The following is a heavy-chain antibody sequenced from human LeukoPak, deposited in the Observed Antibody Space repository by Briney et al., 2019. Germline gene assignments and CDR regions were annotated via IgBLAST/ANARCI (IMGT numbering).Heavy chain of an antibody. CDR3: ARDGRSWLVKTLDY. V-gene: IGHV1-46*01. CDR2: ISPSGGST. D-gene: IGHD6-19*01. CDR1: GYTFTSNY. J-gene: IGHJ4*02. Sequence: ASVKVSCKAFGYTFTSNYMHWVRQAPGQGPEWMGVISPSGGSTTYAQKFQGRVTLTRDMSTSTDYLELSSLRSEDTAVYYCARDGRSWLVKTLDYWGQGTLVAVSS.